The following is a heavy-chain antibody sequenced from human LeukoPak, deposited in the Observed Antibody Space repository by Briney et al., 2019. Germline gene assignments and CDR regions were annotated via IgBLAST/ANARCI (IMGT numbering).Heavy chain of an antibody. D-gene: IGHD3-16*01. CDR2: IDQDGSAK. Sequence: QPGGSLRLSCEASGFTFTSYYMGWVCQAPGKGLEWVADIDQDGSAKYYVGSVRGRFTISRDNVKNSVYLQMNNLRVEDTAVYYCTRELWPADYWGQGILVTVSS. J-gene: IGHJ4*02. CDR3: TRELWPADY. V-gene: IGHV3-7*01. CDR1: GFTFTSYY.